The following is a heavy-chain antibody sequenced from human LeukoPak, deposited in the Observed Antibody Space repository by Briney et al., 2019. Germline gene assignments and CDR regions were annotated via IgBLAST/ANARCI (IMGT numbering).Heavy chain of an antibody. CDR1: GGSISSSSYY. D-gene: IGHD2-2*01. J-gene: IGHJ3*01. V-gene: IGHV4-39*01. CDR3: ARHRVPAADDAFDV. CDR2: MYYSGST. Sequence: SETLSLTCTVSGGSISSSSYYWGWIRQPPGKGLEWIGTMYYSGSTYYSPSLKGRVTISVDTSKNQFSLHLNSVTAADTAVYYCARHRVPAADDAFDVWGQGTMVTVSS.